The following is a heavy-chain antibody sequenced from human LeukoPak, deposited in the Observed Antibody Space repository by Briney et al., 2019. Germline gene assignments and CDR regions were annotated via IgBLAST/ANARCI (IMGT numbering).Heavy chain of an antibody. V-gene: IGHV1-2*02. CDR3: ARDYYGSGSPRYNWFDP. Sequence: GASVKVSCKASGYTFTGYYMHWVRQAPGQGLEWMGWINPNSGGTNYAQKFQGRVTMTRDTSISTAYMELSRLRSDDTAVYYCARDYYGSGSPRYNWFDPWGQGTLVTVSS. D-gene: IGHD3-10*01. J-gene: IGHJ5*02. CDR2: INPNSGGT. CDR1: GYTFTGYY.